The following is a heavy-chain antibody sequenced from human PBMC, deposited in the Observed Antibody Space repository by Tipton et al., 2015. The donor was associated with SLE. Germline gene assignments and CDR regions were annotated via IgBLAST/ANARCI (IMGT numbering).Heavy chain of an antibody. CDR1: GGSISSGGYS. CDR2: IYHSGYTDYT. J-gene: IGHJ4*02. V-gene: IGHV4-30-2*05. D-gene: IGHD3-16*02. Sequence: TLSLTCAVSGGSISSGGYSWSWIRQPPGKGLEWIGYIYHSGYTDYTDYNPSLKSRVTISVDTSKNQFSLKLTSVTAADTAIYYCAREPIVWGQGILVTVSS. CDR3: AREPIV.